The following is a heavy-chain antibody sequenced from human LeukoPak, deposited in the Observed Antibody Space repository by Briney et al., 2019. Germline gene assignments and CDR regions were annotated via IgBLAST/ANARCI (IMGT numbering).Heavy chain of an antibody. CDR2: IKQDGSEK. CDR3: ATVGYSYGQYYYYYMDV. D-gene: IGHD5-18*01. Sequence: GGSLRLSCAASGFTFSSYWMSWVRQAPGKGLEWVANIKQDGSEKYYVDSVKGRFTISRDNAKNSLYLQMNSLRAEDTAVYYCATVGYSYGQYYYYYMDVWGKGTTVTVSS. V-gene: IGHV3-7*01. J-gene: IGHJ6*03. CDR1: GFTFSSYW.